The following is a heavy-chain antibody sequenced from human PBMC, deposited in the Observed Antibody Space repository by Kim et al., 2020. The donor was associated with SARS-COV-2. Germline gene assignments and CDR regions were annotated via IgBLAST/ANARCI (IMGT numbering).Heavy chain of an antibody. CDR2: INHNGST. V-gene: IGHV4-34*01. J-gene: IGHJ4*02. Sequence: SETLSLTCAVYGGSFSGYYWSWIRQPPGKGLEWIGEINHNGSTNYNPSLKSRVTISVDTSKNQFSLKLSSVTAADTAVYYCASWDGSGWYRFDYWGQGTLVTVSS. CDR1: GGSFSGYY. D-gene: IGHD6-19*01. CDR3: ASWDGSGWYRFDY.